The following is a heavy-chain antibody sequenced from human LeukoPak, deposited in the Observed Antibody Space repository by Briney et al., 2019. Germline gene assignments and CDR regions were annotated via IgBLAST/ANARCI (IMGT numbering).Heavy chain of an antibody. CDR2: ISGGGGST. CDR3: AKGGYCSSTSCYVGWFDP. Sequence: GGSLRLSCAASGFTFSSYVMNWVHQAPGKGLEWVSVISGGGGSTYYADSVKGRFTVSRDNSKNTLFLQMNSLRAEDTAVYYCAKGGYCSSTSCYVGWFDPWGQGTLVTVSS. J-gene: IGHJ5*02. D-gene: IGHD2-2*01. CDR1: GFTFSSYV. V-gene: IGHV3-23*01.